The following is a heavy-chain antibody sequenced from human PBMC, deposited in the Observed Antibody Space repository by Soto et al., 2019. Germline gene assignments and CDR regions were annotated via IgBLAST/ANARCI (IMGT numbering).Heavy chain of an antibody. Sequence: ASVKLSCXASGYTFTSYDINWVRQATGQGLEWMGWMNPNSGNTGYAQKFQGRVTMTRNTSISTAYMELSSLRSEDTAVYYCARGKYYDFWSGYYNYYYYYMDVWGKGTTVTVSS. J-gene: IGHJ6*03. CDR3: ARGKYYDFWSGYYNYYYYYMDV. CDR2: MNPNSGNT. CDR1: GYTFTSYD. V-gene: IGHV1-8*01. D-gene: IGHD3-3*01.